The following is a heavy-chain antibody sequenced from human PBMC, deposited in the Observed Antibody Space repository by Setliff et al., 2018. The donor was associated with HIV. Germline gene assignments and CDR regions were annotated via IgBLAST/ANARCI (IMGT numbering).Heavy chain of an antibody. V-gene: IGHV7-4-1*02. CDR3: ARDRYGASFDS. CDR1: GYTFTTYA. D-gene: IGHD3-16*02. Sequence: ASVKVSCKASGYTFTTYAINWEQQAPGQGLEWMGWINMYTANPSYAQGFTGRFVFSLDTSVSTAYLQISSLEAEDTALYYCARDRYGASFDSWGQGTLVTVSS. J-gene: IGHJ4*02. CDR2: INMYTANP.